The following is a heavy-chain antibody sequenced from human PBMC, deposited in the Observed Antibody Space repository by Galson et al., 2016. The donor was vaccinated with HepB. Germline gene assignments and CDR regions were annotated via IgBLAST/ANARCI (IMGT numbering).Heavy chain of an antibody. CDR3: ATHTYGSGRSPRPPPRMGLGSVDY. CDR1: GYTCTYRY. D-gene: IGHD3-10*01. Sequence: SVKVSCKASGYTCTYRYLHWVRQAPGQTLEWMGWITPSNGNANYAQKFKDRVTISVDPSKKQFSLKLGFVTAADTAVYYCATHTYGSGRSPRPPPRMGLGSVDYWGQGTLV. V-gene: IGHV1-45*01. CDR2: ITPSNGNA. J-gene: IGHJ4*02.